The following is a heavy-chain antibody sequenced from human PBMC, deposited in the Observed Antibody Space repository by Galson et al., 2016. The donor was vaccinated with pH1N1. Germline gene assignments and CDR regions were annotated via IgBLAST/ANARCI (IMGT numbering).Heavy chain of an antibody. CDR2: ISYDGNNA. V-gene: IGHV3-30*19. CDR1: GFTFRRSG. Sequence: SLRLSCAVSGFTFRRSGMHWVRQAPGKGLEWVAIISYDGNNAYHGDSVKGRFTISRDNSKNTLYLDMNSLRPEDTAVYYCAKDGGTGSGNHSAFGMTVGGQGTTVTVSS. J-gene: IGHJ6*02. CDR3: AKDGGTGSGNHSAFGMTV. D-gene: IGHD3-10*01.